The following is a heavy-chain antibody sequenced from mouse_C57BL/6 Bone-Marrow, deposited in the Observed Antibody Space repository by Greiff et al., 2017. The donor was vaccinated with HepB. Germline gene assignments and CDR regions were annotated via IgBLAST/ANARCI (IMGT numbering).Heavy chain of an antibody. D-gene: IGHD1-1*01. V-gene: IGHV1-81*01. CDR2: IYPRSGNT. J-gene: IGHJ2*01. Sequence: QVQLQQSGAELARPGASVKLSCKASGYTFTSYGISWVKQRTGQGLEWIGEIYPRSGNTYYNEKFKGKATLTADKASSTAYMELRSLTSEDCGVYFWAREIPYCDGRSNENYWGRGTARPVSA. CDR1: GYTFTSYG. CDR3: AREIPYCDGRSNENY.